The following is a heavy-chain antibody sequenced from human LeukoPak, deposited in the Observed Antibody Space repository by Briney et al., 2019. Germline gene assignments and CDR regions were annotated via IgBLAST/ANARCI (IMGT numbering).Heavy chain of an antibody. Sequence: GSVRVSCKASGYTFTSDGISWVGQGPGQGSEWRGWISAYNDNTNYAQKLQGRVTMTTDTSTSTAYMELRSLRSDDTAVYYCARDSVDSYGSGGSWWFDPWGQGTLVTVSS. CDR1: GYTFTSDG. CDR2: ISAYNDNT. CDR3: ARDSVDSYGSGGSWWFDP. D-gene: IGHD5-18*01. V-gene: IGHV1-18*01. J-gene: IGHJ5*02.